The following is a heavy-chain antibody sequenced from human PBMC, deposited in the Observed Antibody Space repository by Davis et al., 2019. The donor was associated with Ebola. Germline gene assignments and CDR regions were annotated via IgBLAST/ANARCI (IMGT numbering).Heavy chain of an antibody. J-gene: IGHJ6*03. CDR3: AKATVHCGNFDCKSYMDV. D-gene: IGHD2-21*01. CDR2: TSVDGT. Sequence: PAGSLSLSCAASGFIFSPFAISWVRQATGKGLERVSITSVDGTSYADSVKGRFTIARDNSRNTLYLQMNSLRAEDTAVYYCAKATVHCGNFDCKSYMDVWGKGTPVTVSS. V-gene: IGHV3-23*01. CDR1: GFIFSPFA.